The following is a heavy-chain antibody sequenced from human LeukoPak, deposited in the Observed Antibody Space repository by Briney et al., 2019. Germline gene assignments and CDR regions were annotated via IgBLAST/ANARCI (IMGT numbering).Heavy chain of an antibody. CDR1: GFTFSSYG. J-gene: IGHJ6*02. Sequence: GRSLRLSCAASGFTFSSYGMHWVRQAPGKGLEWVAVIWYDGSNKYYADSVKGRFTISRDNSKNTLYLQMNSLRAEDTAVYYCARDLTAAVLYYYYYGMDVWGQGTTVTVSS. CDR3: ARDLTAAVLYYYYYGMDV. V-gene: IGHV3-33*01. D-gene: IGHD6-13*01. CDR2: IWYDGSNK.